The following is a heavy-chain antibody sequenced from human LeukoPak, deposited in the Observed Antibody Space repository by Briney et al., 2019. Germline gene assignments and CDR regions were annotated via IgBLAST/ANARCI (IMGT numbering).Heavy chain of an antibody. V-gene: IGHV4-61*01. Sequence: SETLPLLCTVSGGPVSRLSDFCPWIRQPPGKGLELNGYIYYSGSNHYNPSPKSRVTISVDTSKNQFSLKLSSVTAAATAVYYCARGGYIQGHYFDYWGQGTLGTVSS. D-gene: IGHD5-18*01. CDR1: GGPVSRLSDF. J-gene: IGHJ4*02. CDR2: IYYSGSN. CDR3: ARGGYIQGHYFDY.